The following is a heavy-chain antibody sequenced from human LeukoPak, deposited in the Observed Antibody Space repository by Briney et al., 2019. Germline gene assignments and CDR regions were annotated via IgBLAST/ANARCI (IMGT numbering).Heavy chain of an antibody. J-gene: IGHJ6*03. CDR2: INHSGST. CDR1: GGSFSGYY. Sequence: SETLSLTCAVYGGSFSGYYWSWIRQPPGKGLEWIGEINHSGSTNYNPSLKSRVTISVDTSKNQFSLKLSSVTAADTAVYYCARLPNGYYDFWSGDYYYYYMDVWGKGTTVTVSS. V-gene: IGHV4-34*01. CDR3: ARLPNGYYDFWSGDYYYYYMDV. D-gene: IGHD3-3*01.